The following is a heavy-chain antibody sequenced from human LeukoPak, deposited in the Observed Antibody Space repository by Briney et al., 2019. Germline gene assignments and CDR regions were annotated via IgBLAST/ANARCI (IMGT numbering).Heavy chain of an antibody. Sequence: PSETLSLTCAVSGASISGSGYYWGWIRQPPGKGLEWIGRIYTSGSTNYNPSLKSRVTMSVDTSKNQFSLKLSSVTAADTAVYYCARAVDIVVVPAAINAFDIWGQGTMVTVSS. CDR2: IYTSGST. J-gene: IGHJ3*02. D-gene: IGHD2-2*02. CDR3: ARAVDIVVVPAAINAFDI. V-gene: IGHV4-39*07. CDR1: GASISGSGYY.